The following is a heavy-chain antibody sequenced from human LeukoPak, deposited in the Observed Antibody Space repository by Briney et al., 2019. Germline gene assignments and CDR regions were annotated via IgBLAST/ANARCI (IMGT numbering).Heavy chain of an antibody. D-gene: IGHD1-26*01. CDR3: SRGQGATVPQVGKRWFDY. V-gene: IGHV4-34*01. Sequence: SETLSLTCAVYIDSFSNYHWNWLRQTPAKGMEWIGEVNESGGTNITPSLRRRVILSVNTSKNQFSLKLISVNVADTACYYWSRGQGATVPQVGKRWFDYWGQGTRVTVSS. CDR2: VNESGGT. CDR1: IDSFSNYH. J-gene: IGHJ5*01.